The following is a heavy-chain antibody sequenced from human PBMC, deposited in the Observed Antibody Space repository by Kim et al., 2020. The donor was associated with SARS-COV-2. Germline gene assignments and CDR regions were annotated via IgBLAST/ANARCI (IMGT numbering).Heavy chain of an antibody. V-gene: IGHV4-4*07. J-gene: IGHJ4*02. Sequence: YNPTLKSRVTMSVDTSKNQFSLKLSSVTAADTAVYYCATYPSSAEHFDYWGQGTLVTVSS. CDR3: ATYPSSAEHFDY.